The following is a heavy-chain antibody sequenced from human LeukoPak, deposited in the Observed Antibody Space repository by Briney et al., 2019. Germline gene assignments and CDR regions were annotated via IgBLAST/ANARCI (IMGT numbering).Heavy chain of an antibody. D-gene: IGHD2-15*01. CDR3: VRESCSGGSCTYDPFDI. CDR2: ISSSSSYI. Sequence: PGGSLRLSCAASGFTFSSYSMNWVRQAPGKGLEWVSSISSSSSYIYYADSVKGRFTVSRDISKNTQFLQMNSLRFEDTAVYFCVRESCSGGSCTYDPFDIWGHGTMVTVST. J-gene: IGHJ3*02. V-gene: IGHV3-21*01. CDR1: GFTFSSYS.